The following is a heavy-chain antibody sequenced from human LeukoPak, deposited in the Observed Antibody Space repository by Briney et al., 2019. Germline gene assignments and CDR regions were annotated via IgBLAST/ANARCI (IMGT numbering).Heavy chain of an antibody. J-gene: IGHJ4*02. CDR3: ARTGKHQPAVGNDC. V-gene: IGHV4-39*01. D-gene: IGHD2-2*01. Sequence: SSETLSLTCTVSGGSISGTDYYWGWIRQPPGKGLEWIGSIYDSDSTYSNPSLKSRVTISVDTSKNQFSLKLSSVTAADRAVYYCARTGKHQPAVGNDCWGQGTLVTVSS. CDR1: GGSISGTDYY. CDR2: IYDSDST.